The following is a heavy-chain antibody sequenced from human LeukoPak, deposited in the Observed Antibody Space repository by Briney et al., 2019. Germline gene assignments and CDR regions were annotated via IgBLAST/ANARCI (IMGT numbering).Heavy chain of an antibody. Sequence: PGGSLRLSCVASESTFSSYWMHWVRQAPGKGLEWVSVIYSGGSTYYADSVKGRFTISRDNSKNTLYLQMNSLRAEDTAVYYCALSGFGELFIDYWGQGTLVTVSS. CDR3: ALSGFGELFIDY. D-gene: IGHD3-10*01. CDR1: ESTFSSYW. J-gene: IGHJ4*02. V-gene: IGHV3-66*01. CDR2: IYSGGST.